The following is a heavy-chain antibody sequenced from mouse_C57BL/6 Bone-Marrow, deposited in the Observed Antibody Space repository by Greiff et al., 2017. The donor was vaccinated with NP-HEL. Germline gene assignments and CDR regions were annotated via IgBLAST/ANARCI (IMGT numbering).Heavy chain of an antibody. D-gene: IGHD2-3*01. Sequence: VKLMESGPELVKPGASVKISCKASGYAFSSSWMNWVKQRPGKGLEWIGRIYPGDGDTNYNGKFKGKATLTADKSSSTAYMQLSSLTSEDSAVYFCARLGGYSPFDYWGQGTTLTVSS. CDR3: ARLGGYSPFDY. CDR1: GYAFSSSW. V-gene: IGHV1-82*01. CDR2: IYPGDGDT. J-gene: IGHJ2*01.